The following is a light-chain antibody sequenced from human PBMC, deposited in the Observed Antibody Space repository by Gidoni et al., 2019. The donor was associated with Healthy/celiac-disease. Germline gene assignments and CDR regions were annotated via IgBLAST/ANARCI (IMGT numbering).Light chain of an antibody. Sequence: EIVLTQSPATLSLSPGERATPSCRASQSVSSYLAWYQQKPGQAPRLLIYDASNRATGIPARFSGSGSGTDFTLTISSLEPEDFAVYYCQQRSNWPLFXGXTKVEIK. CDR3: QQRSNWPL. V-gene: IGKV3-11*01. CDR2: DAS. J-gene: IGKJ4*01. CDR1: QSVSSY.